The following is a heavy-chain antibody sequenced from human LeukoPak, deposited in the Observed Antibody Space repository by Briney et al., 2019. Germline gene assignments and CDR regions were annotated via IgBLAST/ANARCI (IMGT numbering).Heavy chain of an antibody. Sequence: SVKVSCKASGGIFSSYAISWVRQAPGQGLEWMGGIIPIFGTANYAQKFQGRVTITTDESTSTAYMELSSLRSEDTAVYYCATLTYYYDSSGPGGAFDIWGQGTMVTVSS. V-gene: IGHV1-69*05. D-gene: IGHD3-22*01. CDR1: GGIFSSYA. CDR3: ATLTYYYDSSGPGGAFDI. CDR2: IIPIFGTA. J-gene: IGHJ3*02.